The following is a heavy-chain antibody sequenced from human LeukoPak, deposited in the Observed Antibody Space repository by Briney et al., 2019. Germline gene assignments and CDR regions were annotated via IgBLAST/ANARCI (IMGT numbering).Heavy chain of an antibody. CDR1: GYTFTSYD. J-gene: IGHJ5*02. Sequence: ASVKVSCKASGYTFTSYDINWVRQATGQGPEWMGWMNPNSGNTGYAQKFQGRVTMTRNTSISTAYMELSSLRSEDTAVYYCARGGSLVRGVSGWFDPWGQGTLVTVSS. D-gene: IGHD3-10*01. V-gene: IGHV1-8*01. CDR3: ARGGSLVRGVSGWFDP. CDR2: MNPNSGNT.